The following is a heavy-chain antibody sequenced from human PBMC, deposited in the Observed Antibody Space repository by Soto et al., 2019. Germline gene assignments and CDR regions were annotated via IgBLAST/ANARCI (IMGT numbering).Heavy chain of an antibody. CDR3: ARDLQVAIFGVVIRYYGMDV. D-gene: IGHD3-3*01. J-gene: IGHJ6*02. CDR1: GFTCSNYG. V-gene: IGHV3-30-3*01. CDR2: ISYDGTDR. Sequence: QVQLAASGGGVVQPGRSLRLSCAASGFTCSNYGMHWDRQAPGQGRDWVAFISYDGTDRFYPDSVKGGFNISRDNSKNTLYLQMNSLTTEDTALYYCARDLQVAIFGVVIRYYGMDVWGQGTTVTFSS.